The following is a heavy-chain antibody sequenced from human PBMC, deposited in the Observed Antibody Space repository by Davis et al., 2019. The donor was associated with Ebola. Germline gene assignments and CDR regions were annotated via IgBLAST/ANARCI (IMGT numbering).Heavy chain of an antibody. V-gene: IGHV1-46*01. CDR1: GYRFTSYY. D-gene: IGHD3-22*01. Sequence: ASVKVSCKASGYRFTSYYMHWVRQAPGQGLEWMGIINPITGGTSHAQNFQVRVNITRDTSTSTVYMELSSLRSKDTAVYYCAREGGRYYDSSGYVFDIWGQGTMVKVSS. J-gene: IGHJ3*02. CDR2: INPITGGT. CDR3: AREGGRYYDSSGYVFDI.